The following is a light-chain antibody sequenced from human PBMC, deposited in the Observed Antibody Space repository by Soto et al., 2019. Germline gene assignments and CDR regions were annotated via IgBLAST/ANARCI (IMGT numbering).Light chain of an antibody. Sequence: ENVLTQSPGTLSLSPGERATLSCRASQSVGNNYLAWYQQKPGQAPRLLIYDASNRATGIPDRFSGSGSGTDFTLTIRRLEPEDSAVYYCQQCTTAPLTFGQGTKVEIK. J-gene: IGKJ1*01. V-gene: IGKV3-20*01. CDR3: QQCTTAPLT. CDR2: DAS. CDR1: QSVGNNY.